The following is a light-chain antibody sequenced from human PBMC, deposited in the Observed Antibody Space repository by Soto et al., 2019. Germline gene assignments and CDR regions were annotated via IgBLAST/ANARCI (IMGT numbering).Light chain of an antibody. J-gene: IGLJ1*01. Sequence: QSALTQPASVSGSPGQSITISCTGSTSDIGEYNYVSWYQQQPGKAPKLLIYEVSLRPSGISSRFSGSKSGNTASLTISGLLAEDEADYYCNAYTKTSTLFVFGGGTKLTVL. CDR2: EVS. V-gene: IGLV2-14*01. CDR3: NAYTKTSTLFV. CDR1: TSDIGEYNY.